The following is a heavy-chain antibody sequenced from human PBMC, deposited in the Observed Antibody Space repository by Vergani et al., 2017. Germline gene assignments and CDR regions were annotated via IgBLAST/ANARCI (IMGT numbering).Heavy chain of an antibody. V-gene: IGHV3-23*04. Sequence: EVQLVESGGGLVQPGRSLRLSCAASGFTFDDYAMHWVRQAPGKGLEWVSGISGSSRSTYYADSVKGRFTISRDNSKNTLSLQMNSLRVDDTAVYYCAKDGYNSSWYRRDYFDYWGQGILVTVSS. CDR1: GFTFDDYA. J-gene: IGHJ4*02. CDR2: ISGSSRST. CDR3: AKDGYNSSWYRRDYFDY. D-gene: IGHD6-13*01.